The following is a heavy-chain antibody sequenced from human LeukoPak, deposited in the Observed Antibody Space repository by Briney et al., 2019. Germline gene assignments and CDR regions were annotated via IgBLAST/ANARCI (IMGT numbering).Heavy chain of an antibody. V-gene: IGHV1-2*02. D-gene: IGHD6-13*01. CDR3: ARGKSSSWYGPYYYYMDV. CDR2: INPNSGGT. CDR1: GYTFTGYY. J-gene: IGHJ6*03. Sequence: ASVKVSCKASGYTFTGYYMHWVRQAPGQGLERMGWINPNSGGTNYAQKFQGRVTMTRDTSISTAYMELSSLRSEDTAVYYCARGKSSSWYGPYYYYMDVWGKGTTVTVSS.